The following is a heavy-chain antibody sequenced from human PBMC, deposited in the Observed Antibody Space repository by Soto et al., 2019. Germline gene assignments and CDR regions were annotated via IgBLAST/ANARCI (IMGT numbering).Heavy chain of an antibody. D-gene: IGHD3-22*01. CDR1: GFTFSSYG. CDR2: ISYDGSNK. Sequence: GGSLRLSCAASGFTFSSYGMHWVRQAPGKGLEWVAVISYDGSNKYYADSVKGRFTISRDNSKNTLYLQMNSLRAEDTAVYYCAKPVYDSSGYYFDYWGQGTLVTVS. CDR3: AKPVYDSSGYYFDY. V-gene: IGHV3-30*18. J-gene: IGHJ4*02.